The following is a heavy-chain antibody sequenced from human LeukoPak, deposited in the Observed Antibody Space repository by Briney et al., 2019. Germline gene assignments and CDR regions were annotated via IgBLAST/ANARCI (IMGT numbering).Heavy chain of an antibody. D-gene: IGHD6-13*01. CDR2: IIPIFGTT. J-gene: IGHJ3*01. Sequence: SVKVSCKASGGTFSSYAISWVRQAPGQGLEWMGGIIPIFGTTNYAQKFQGRVTITTDESTSIVYMELSSLRSEDTAVYYCAREGGWMEAGAAAGFNDAFDVWGQGTMVTVSS. CDR1: GGTFSSYA. V-gene: IGHV1-69*05. CDR3: AREGGWMEAGAAAGFNDAFDV.